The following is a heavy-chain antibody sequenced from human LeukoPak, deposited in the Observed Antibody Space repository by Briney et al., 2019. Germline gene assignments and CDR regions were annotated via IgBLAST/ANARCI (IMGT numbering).Heavy chain of an antibody. D-gene: IGHD4-17*01. CDR1: GGSISSYY. CDR2: MYTSGSS. Sequence: PSETLSLTCTVSGGSISSYYYSWIRLPAGKGLEWIGRMYTSGSSNYNPSLKSRLTMSVDTSKNQFSLKLSSVTAADTAVYYCARENDYGDYVDYWGQGTLVTVSS. CDR3: ARENDYGDYVDY. J-gene: IGHJ4*02. V-gene: IGHV4-4*07.